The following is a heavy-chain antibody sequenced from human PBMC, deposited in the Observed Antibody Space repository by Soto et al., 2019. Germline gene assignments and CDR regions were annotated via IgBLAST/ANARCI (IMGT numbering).Heavy chain of an antibody. CDR2: ISAHNGNT. Sequence: QVHLVQSGAEVKKPGASVKVSCKGSGYDFTTYGITWVRQAPGQGLEWMAWISAHNGNTDYAQKLQGRVTVTRDTSTSPAYMELRRLRSDDTAMYYCARGRYGDYWGQGALVTVSS. J-gene: IGHJ4*02. CDR1: GYDFTTYG. V-gene: IGHV1-18*01. D-gene: IGHD1-1*01. CDR3: ARGRYGDY.